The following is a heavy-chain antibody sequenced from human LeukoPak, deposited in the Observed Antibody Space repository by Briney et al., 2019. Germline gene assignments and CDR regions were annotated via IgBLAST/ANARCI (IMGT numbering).Heavy chain of an antibody. V-gene: IGHV3-23*01. CDR1: GFTFSGYA. D-gene: IGHD2-21*01. CDR3: AKFLPTHIVVANYYFDY. CDR2: ISGSGGST. Sequence: GGSLRLSCAASGFTFSGYAMSWVRQAPGKGLEWVSAISGSGGSTYYADSVKGRFTISRDNSKNTLYLQMNSLRAEDTAVYYCAKFLPTHIVVANYYFDYWGQGTLVTVSS. J-gene: IGHJ4*02.